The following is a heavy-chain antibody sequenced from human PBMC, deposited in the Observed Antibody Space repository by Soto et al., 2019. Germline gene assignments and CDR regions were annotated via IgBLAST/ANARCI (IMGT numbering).Heavy chain of an antibody. CDR1: GGSFRGYY. J-gene: IGHJ4*02. Sequence: QVQLQQWGAGLLKPSETLSLTCAVYGGSFRGYYWSWIRQPPGKGLEWIGEINHSGSTNYNPSLKSRVTISVDTSKNQFSLKLSSVTAADTAVYYCARGQRYFDWLLWAFDYWGQGTLVTVSS. D-gene: IGHD3-9*01. CDR3: ARGQRYFDWLLWAFDY. CDR2: INHSGST. V-gene: IGHV4-34*01.